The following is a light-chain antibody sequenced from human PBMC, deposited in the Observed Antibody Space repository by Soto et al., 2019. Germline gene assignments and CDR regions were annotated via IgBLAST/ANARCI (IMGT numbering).Light chain of an antibody. CDR2: DAS. CDR3: QQYDSLPRT. Sequence: DIQMTQSPSSLSASVGDRVTITCQASQDTSNYLNWYQQKPGKAPKLLIYDASNLETGVPSRFSGSGSGTDFNLTISSLQPEDIATYYWQQYDSLPRTFGQGTKVDI. J-gene: IGKJ1*01. V-gene: IGKV1-33*01. CDR1: QDTSNY.